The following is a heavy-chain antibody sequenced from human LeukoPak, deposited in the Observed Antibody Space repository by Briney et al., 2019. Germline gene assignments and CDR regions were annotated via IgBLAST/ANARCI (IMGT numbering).Heavy chain of an antibody. CDR1: GFTFSSHW. J-gene: IGHJ4*02. CDR3: ARYRGDY. V-gene: IGHV3-7*04. D-gene: IGHD1-26*01. CDR2: IKQDGSEK. Sequence: GGSLRLSCAASGFTFSSHWMSWVRQAPGKGLEWVANIKQDGSEKYYVDSVKGRFTISRDNAKNSLYLQMNSLRAEDTAVYYCARYRGDYWGQGTLVTVSS.